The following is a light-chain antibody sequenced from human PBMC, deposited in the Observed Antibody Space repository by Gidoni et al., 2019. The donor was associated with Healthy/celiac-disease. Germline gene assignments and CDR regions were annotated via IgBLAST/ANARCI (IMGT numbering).Light chain of an antibody. CDR2: RNN. CDR3: AAWDDSLSCPV. V-gene: IGLV1-47*01. CDR1: SSNIGSNY. Sequence: QSVLTQPPSASGTPGQRVTISCSGSSSNIGSNYVYWYQQLPGTAPKLLIYRNNQRPSGVPDRFSGSKSGTSASLAISGLRSEDEADYYCAAWDDSLSCPVFGGGTKLTV. J-gene: IGLJ3*02.